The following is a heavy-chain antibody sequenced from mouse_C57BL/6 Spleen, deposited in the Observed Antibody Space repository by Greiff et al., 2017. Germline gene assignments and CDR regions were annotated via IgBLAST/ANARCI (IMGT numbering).Heavy chain of an antibody. Sequence: DVKLVESGGGLVKPGGSLKLSCATSGFTFSDYGMHWVRQAPEKGLEWVAYISSGSSTIYYADTVKGRFTISRDNAKNTLFLQMTSLRSEDTAMYYCANYYGSSLYYYAMDYWGQGTSVTVSS. CDR3: ANYYGSSLYYYAMDY. CDR2: ISSGSSTI. CDR1: GFTFSDYG. J-gene: IGHJ4*01. V-gene: IGHV5-17*01. D-gene: IGHD1-1*01.